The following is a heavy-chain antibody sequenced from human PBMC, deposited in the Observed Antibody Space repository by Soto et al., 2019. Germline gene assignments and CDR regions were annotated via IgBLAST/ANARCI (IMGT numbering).Heavy chain of an antibody. D-gene: IGHD1-20*01. CDR3: ARNWDNWNHFDY. J-gene: IGHJ4*02. CDR1: GFTFSSYS. Sequence: GGSLRLSCAASGFTFSSYSMNWVRQAPGKGLEWVSYSPSFQGQVTISADKSISTAYLQWSSLKASDTAMYYCARNWDNWNHFDYWGQGTLVTVSS. V-gene: IGHV5-10-1*04.